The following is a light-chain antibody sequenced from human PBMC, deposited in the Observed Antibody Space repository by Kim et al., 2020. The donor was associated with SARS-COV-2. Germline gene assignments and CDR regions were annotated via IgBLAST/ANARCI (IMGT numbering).Light chain of an antibody. V-gene: IGKV1-5*03. Sequence: SPSVGDRFTIAARASQSVNNYLAWFQQKPGKAPKLLIYKASILENGVPSRFSGSGSGTEFTLTISNLQPEDFATYYCQQCKTYWTFGQGTKVDIK. CDR2: KAS. J-gene: IGKJ1*01. CDR3: QQCKTYWT. CDR1: QSVNNY.